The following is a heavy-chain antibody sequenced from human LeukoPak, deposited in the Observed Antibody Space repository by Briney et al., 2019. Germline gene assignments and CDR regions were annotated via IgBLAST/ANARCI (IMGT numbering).Heavy chain of an antibody. CDR3: ASYSSSWYSYYFDY. V-gene: IGHV3-23*01. D-gene: IGHD6-13*01. CDR2: ISGSGGST. CDR1: GFNLITYG. J-gene: IGHJ4*02. Sequence: GGSLRLSCAASGFNLITYGMTWVRQAPGKGLEWVSGISGSGGSTYYADSVKGRFTISRDNSRNTLYLQMNSLKAEDTALYYCASYSSSWYSYYFDYWGQGTLVTVSS.